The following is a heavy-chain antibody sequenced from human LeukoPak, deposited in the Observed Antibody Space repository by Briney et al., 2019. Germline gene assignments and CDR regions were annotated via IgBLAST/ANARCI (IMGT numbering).Heavy chain of an antibody. V-gene: IGHV3-66*01. CDR2: IDSGGST. Sequence: GGSLRLSCAASGFTVSSNYMSWVRQAPGKGLEWASAIDSGGSTYYADSVKGRFIISRDNSKNTLYLQMNSLRAEDTAVYHCAREQDYYGSGSYYVYGMDVWGQGTTVTVPS. CDR3: AREQDYYGSGSYYVYGMDV. J-gene: IGHJ6*02. CDR1: GFTVSSNY. D-gene: IGHD3-10*01.